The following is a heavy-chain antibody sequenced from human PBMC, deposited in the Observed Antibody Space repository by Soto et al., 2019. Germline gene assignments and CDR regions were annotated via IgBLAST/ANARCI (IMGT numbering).Heavy chain of an antibody. Sequence: QVQLVESGGGVVQPGRSLRVSCAASGFIFSNYAMHWVRQVPGKGLEWVAVVSYDGSNQFYAESVKGRFTISRDSSKTTLYLQMNNLREEDTAVYYCARDRVYYYDNSGYYNFDYWGQGTLVIVSS. CDR3: ARDRVYYYDNSGYYNFDY. J-gene: IGHJ4*02. V-gene: IGHV3-30-3*01. CDR2: VSYDGSNQ. CDR1: GFIFSNYA. D-gene: IGHD3-22*01.